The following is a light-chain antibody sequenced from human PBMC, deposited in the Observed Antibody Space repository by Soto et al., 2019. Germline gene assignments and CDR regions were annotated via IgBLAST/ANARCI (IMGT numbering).Light chain of an antibody. Sequence: QSALTQPRSVSGSPGQSVTISCAGTSSDVGGYKSVSWYQQHPGKAPKLIIYDVTKRPSGVPDRFSGSKSGNTASLTISGLQAEDEADYYCCSCAGSYSPYVFGTGTKVTVL. V-gene: IGLV2-11*01. CDR3: CSCAGSYSPYV. CDR2: DVT. J-gene: IGLJ1*01. CDR1: SSDVGGYKS.